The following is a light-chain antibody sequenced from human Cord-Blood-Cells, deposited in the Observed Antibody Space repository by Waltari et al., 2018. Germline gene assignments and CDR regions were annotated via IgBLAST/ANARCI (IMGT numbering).Light chain of an antibody. Sequence: DIQMTQSPSTLSASVGDRVTLTCRASQSISSWLAWYQQKPGKAPKLLIYDASSLESGVPSRFSGSGSGTEFTLTNSSLQPDDFATYYCQQYNSYSPYTFGQGTKVEIK. CDR1: QSISSW. CDR3: QQYNSYSPYT. CDR2: DAS. J-gene: IGKJ2*01. V-gene: IGKV1-5*01.